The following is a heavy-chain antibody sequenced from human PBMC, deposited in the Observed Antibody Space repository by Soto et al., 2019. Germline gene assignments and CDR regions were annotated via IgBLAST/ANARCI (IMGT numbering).Heavy chain of an antibody. CDR3: ARGRAWYYDSSGYYPIFDY. CDR2: INHSGST. J-gene: IGHJ4*02. Sequence: SETLSLTCAVYGGSFSGYYWSWIRQPPGKGLEWIGEINHSGSTNYNPSLKSRVIISVDTSKNQFSLKLSSVTAADTAVYYCARGRAWYYDSSGYYPIFDYWGQGTLVTVSS. D-gene: IGHD3-22*01. V-gene: IGHV4-34*01. CDR1: GGSFSGYY.